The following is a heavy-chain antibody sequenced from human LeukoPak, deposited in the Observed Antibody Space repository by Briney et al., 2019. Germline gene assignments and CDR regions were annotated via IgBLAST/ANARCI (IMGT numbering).Heavy chain of an antibody. V-gene: IGHV3-30-3*01. CDR3: ASAYYYDSSGTFDY. CDR2: ISYDGSNK. D-gene: IGHD3-22*01. CDR1: GFTFRSYA. J-gene: IGHJ4*02. Sequence: PGRSLRLSCAASGFTFRSYAMHWVRQAPGKGLEWVAVISYDGSNKYYADSVKGRFTISRDNSKNTLYLQMNSLRAEDTAVYYCASAYYYDSSGTFDYWGQGTLVTVSS.